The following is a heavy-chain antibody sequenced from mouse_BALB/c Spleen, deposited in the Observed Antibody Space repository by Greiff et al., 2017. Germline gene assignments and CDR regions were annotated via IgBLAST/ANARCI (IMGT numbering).Heavy chain of an antibody. V-gene: IGHV3-6*02. D-gene: IGHD2-4*01. Sequence: ESGPGLVKPSQSLSLTCSVTGYSITSGYYWNWIRQFPGNKLEWMGYISYDGSNNYNPSLKNRISITRDTSKNQFFLKLNSVTTEDTATYYCARVDYDDLPYAMDYWGQGTSVTVSS. CDR1: GYSITSGYY. J-gene: IGHJ4*01. CDR3: ARVDYDDLPYAMDY. CDR2: ISYDGSN.